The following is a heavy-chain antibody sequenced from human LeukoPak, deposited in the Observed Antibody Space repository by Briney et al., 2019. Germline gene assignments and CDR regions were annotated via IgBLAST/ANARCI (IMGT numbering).Heavy chain of an antibody. CDR2: INHSGST. CDR1: GGSLSSGGYY. CDR3: ARGRMRMTTVTATKARRGLGGSDDWFDP. D-gene: IGHD4-17*01. V-gene: IGHV4-31*03. Sequence: SQTLSLTCTVSGGSLSSGGYYWSWLRQHPGKGLEWIGEINHSGSTNYNPSLKSRVTISVDTSKNQFSLKLSSVTAADTAVYYCARGRMRMTTVTATKARRGLGGSDDWFDPWGQGTLVTVSS. J-gene: IGHJ5*02.